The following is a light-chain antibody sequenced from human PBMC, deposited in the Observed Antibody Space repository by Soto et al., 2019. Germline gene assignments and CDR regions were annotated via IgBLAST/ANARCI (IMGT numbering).Light chain of an antibody. J-gene: IGKJ1*01. CDR1: QSVNTN. V-gene: IGKV3-15*01. CDR2: GAS. Sequence: IVMTQSPYTLSVSAGEGATLSWRASQSVNTNLAWYQQKPGQAPRLLIFGASTRATGIPARFSGSGFGTEFTLAISSLQSEDFGVYYCQQHNRWPPVFGQGTKVDIK. CDR3: QQHNRWPPV.